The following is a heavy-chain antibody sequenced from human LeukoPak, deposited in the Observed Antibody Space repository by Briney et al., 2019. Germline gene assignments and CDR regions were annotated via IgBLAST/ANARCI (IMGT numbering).Heavy chain of an antibody. J-gene: IGHJ1*01. CDR1: GASVGVYY. V-gene: IGHV4-34*01. Sequence: SQCLSPTCAVEGASVGVYYWTWVRHLPREGRGWVGEINHRGSTNYNPRLKSRFTISVDTSQNQVSRKLSALASTDTPVNYCARPTTVTTHSFQHWGQGTPVTVSS. D-gene: IGHD4-17*01. CDR3: ARPTTVTTHSFQH. CDR2: INHRGST.